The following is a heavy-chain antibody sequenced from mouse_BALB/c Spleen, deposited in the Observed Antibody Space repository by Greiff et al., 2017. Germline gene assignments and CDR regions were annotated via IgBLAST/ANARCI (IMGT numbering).Heavy chain of an antibody. Sequence: QVQLQQSGADLMKPGASVKISCKATGYSFSSYWIEWVKQRPGHGLEWIGEILPVTGSTNYNEKFKGKATFTAARSSNTDYMQLSSLTSEDSAVDCCARRGAAMDCWGQGTAVTVSS. V-gene: IGHV1-9*01. CDR3: ARRGAAMDC. J-gene: IGHJ4*01. CDR2: ILPVTGST. CDR1: GYSFSSYW.